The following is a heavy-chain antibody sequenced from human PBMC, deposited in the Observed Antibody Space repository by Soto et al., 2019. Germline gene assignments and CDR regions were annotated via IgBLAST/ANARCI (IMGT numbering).Heavy chain of an antibody. D-gene: IGHD2-8*01. CDR2: ISYDGSNK. J-gene: IGHJ4*02. CDR1: GFTFSTYA. V-gene: IGHV3-30-3*01. Sequence: PGVSLRLSCAASGFTFSTYAMHWVRQAPGKGLEWVAVISYDGSNKYYADSVKGRFTISRDNSKNTLYLQMNSLRAEDTAVYYCARARGMVYAIMDYWGRGT. CDR3: ARARGMVYAIMDY.